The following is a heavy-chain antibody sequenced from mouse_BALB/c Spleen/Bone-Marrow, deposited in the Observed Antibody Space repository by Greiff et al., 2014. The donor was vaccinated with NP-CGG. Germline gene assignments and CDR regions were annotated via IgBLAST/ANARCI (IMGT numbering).Heavy chain of an antibody. CDR2: ILPGIST. Sequence: QVQLQQSGAELMKPGASMKISCKATGYIFSSYWIEWVKQRPGHGLEWIGEILPGISTDYNEKFKGKATFTADTSSNTAYTQLSSLTSEDSAVYYCARGISYHFDYWGQGTTLTVSS. D-gene: IGHD5-1*01. J-gene: IGHJ2*01. CDR1: GYIFSSYW. V-gene: IGHV1-9*01. CDR3: ARGISYHFDY.